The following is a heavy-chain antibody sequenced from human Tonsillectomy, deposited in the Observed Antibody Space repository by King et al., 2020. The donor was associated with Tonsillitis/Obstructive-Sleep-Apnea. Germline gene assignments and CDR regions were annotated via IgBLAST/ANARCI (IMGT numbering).Heavy chain of an antibody. V-gene: IGHV4-34*01. Sequence: VQLQQWGAGLLKPSETLSLTCAVYGGSFSGYYWSWIRQPPGKGLEWIGEINHSGSTNYNPSIKSRVTISVDTSKNQFSLKLSSVTAADTAVYYCARDDIVVVIAHPTFDAFDIWGQGTMVTVSS. D-gene: IGHD2-21*01. CDR1: GGSFSGYY. CDR3: ARDDIVVVIAHPTFDAFDI. J-gene: IGHJ3*02. CDR2: INHSGST.